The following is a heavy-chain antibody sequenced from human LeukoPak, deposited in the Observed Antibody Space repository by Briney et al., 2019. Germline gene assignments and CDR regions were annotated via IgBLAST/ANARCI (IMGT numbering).Heavy chain of an antibody. Sequence: GGSLRLSCAASGFTFDDYGMSWVRQAPGKGLEWVSGINWNGGSTGYADSVKGRFTISRDNAKNSLYLQMNSLRAEDTALYYCARRLDILTGYYVGGGIDYWGQGTLVTVSS. V-gene: IGHV3-20*04. J-gene: IGHJ4*02. CDR3: ARRLDILTGYYVGGGIDY. CDR2: INWNGGST. CDR1: GFTFDDYG. D-gene: IGHD3-9*01.